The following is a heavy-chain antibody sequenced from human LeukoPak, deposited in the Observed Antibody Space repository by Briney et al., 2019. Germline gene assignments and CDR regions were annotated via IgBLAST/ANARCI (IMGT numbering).Heavy chain of an antibody. CDR2: IYPRDSRT. CDR3: ARHLSSITSCPNY. Sequence: SLMIFTKGSGYSFFSYCYCCLSQMPAKNLLWMGIIYPRDSRTTYSPSFQGQVTISADKSISTAYLQWNSLKASDTAMYYCARHLSSITSCPNYWGPGTLVTASS. D-gene: IGHD2-2*01. CDR1: GYSFFSYC. V-gene: IGHV5-51*01. J-gene: IGHJ4*02.